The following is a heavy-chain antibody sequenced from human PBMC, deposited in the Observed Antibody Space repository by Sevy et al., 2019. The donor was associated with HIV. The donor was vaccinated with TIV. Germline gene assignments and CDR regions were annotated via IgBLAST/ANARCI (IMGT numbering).Heavy chain of an antibody. CDR3: ARDGGWYNYAPSDY. V-gene: IGHV3-30*03. Sequence: LSLTCAASGFSFSSHGMHWVRQAPGKGLEWQSVISYDGNKKYYADSVKGRFTISRANSKNTLYLQMNSLRPEDTAVYYCARDGGWYNYAPSDYWGQGTLVTVSS. J-gene: IGHJ4*02. D-gene: IGHD1-1*01. CDR2: ISYDGNKK. CDR1: GFSFSSHG.